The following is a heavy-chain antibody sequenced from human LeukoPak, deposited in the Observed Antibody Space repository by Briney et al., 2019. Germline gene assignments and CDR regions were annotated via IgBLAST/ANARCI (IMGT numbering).Heavy chain of an antibody. Sequence: ASVKVSCKASGGTFSSYAISWVRQAPGQGLEWMGGIIPIFGTANYAQKFQGRVTITADKSTSTAYMELSSLRSEDTAVYYCARGRLPKDDAFDIWGQGTMVTVSS. CDR3: ARGRLPKDDAFDI. J-gene: IGHJ3*02. CDR1: GGTFSSYA. CDR2: IIPIFGTA. V-gene: IGHV1-69*06. D-gene: IGHD5-18*01.